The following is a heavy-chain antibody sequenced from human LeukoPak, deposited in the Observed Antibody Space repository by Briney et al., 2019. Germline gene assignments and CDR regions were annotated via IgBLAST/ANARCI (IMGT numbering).Heavy chain of an antibody. Sequence: PGGSLKLSCAASGFTFSTYGMHWVRQAPGKGLEWVAFIRYDGNDKYYAHFVKGRFTISRDNSKNTLYLHMNSLRTEDTAVYYCAKIEGKYQLANVPDHWGQGTLVTVSS. CDR2: IRYDGNDK. CDR1: GFTFSTYG. J-gene: IGHJ4*02. V-gene: IGHV3-30*02. CDR3: AKIEGKYQLANVPDH. D-gene: IGHD2-2*01.